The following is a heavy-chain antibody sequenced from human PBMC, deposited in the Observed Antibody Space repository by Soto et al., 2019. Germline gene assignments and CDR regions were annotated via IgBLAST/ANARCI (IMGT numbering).Heavy chain of an antibody. D-gene: IGHD6-19*01. CDR3: ARDVSIAVAGTDY. CDR2: IWYDGSNK. J-gene: IGHJ4*02. Sequence: PGGSLRLSCAASGFTLSSYGMHWVRQAPGKGLEWVAVIWYDGSNKYYADSVKGRFTISRDNSKNTLYLQMNSLRAEDTAVYYWARDVSIAVAGTDYWGQGTLVTVSS. CDR1: GFTLSSYG. V-gene: IGHV3-33*01.